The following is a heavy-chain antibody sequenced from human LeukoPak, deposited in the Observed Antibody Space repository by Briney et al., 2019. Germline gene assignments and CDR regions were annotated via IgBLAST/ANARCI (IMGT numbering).Heavy chain of an antibody. CDR1: GGSISSGDYY. CDR3: ARAGVQGGLPGTD. D-gene: IGHD1-1*01. Sequence: PSQTLALTCPVSGGSISSGDYYWRGPPDPPGKGREGVGYIYYSGSTYYNPSLKSRVTISVDTSKNQFSLKLSSVTAADTAVYYCARAGVQGGLPGTDWGQGTLVTVSS. CDR2: IYYSGST. V-gene: IGHV4-30-4*01. J-gene: IGHJ4*02.